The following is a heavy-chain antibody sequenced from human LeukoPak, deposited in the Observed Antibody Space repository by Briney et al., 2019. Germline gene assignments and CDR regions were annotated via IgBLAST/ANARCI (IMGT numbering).Heavy chain of an antibody. D-gene: IGHD3-3*01. Sequence: ASVKVSCKASGYTFTNYDINWVRQASGQGLEWMAWMNPNNVNTGYAQKFQGRVTMISNISVSTAYMELDSLQSDDTAVYFCARGPSYALWSAGPQNDGRYPYYYYMDVWGKGATVTVSS. J-gene: IGHJ6*03. CDR2: MNPNNVNT. CDR3: ARGPSYALWSAGPQNDGRYPYYYYMDV. V-gene: IGHV1-8*02. CDR1: GYTFTNYD.